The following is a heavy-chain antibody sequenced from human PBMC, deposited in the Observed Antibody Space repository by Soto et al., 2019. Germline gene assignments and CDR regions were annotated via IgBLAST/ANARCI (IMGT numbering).Heavy chain of an antibody. CDR1: GYTFTSYA. CDR3: ARELLKQQPVSYYYYYGMDV. Sequence: ASVKVSCKASGYTFTSYAMHWVRQAPGQRLEWMGWINAGNGNTKYSQKFQGRVTITRDTSASTAYMELSSLRSEDTAVYYCARELLKQQPVSYYYYYGMDVWGQGTTVTVSS. CDR2: INAGNGNT. V-gene: IGHV1-3*01. J-gene: IGHJ6*02. D-gene: IGHD6-13*01.